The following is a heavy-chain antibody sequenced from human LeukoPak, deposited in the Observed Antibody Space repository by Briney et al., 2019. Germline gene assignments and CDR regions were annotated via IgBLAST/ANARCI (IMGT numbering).Heavy chain of an antibody. CDR2: IIPILGTA. V-gene: IGHV1-69*01. CDR3: AIAGVVPAAYNWFDP. D-gene: IGHD2-2*01. J-gene: IGHJ5*02. Sequence: GSSVKVSCKASGGTFSSYAISWVRQAPGQGLEWMGGIIPILGTANYAQKFQGRVTITADESTSTAYMELSSLRSEDTAVYYCAIAGVVPAAYNWFDPWGQGTLVTVPS. CDR1: GGTFSSYA.